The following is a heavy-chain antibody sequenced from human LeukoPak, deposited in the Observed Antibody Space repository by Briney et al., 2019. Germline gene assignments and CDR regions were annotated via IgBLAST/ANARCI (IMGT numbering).Heavy chain of an antibody. D-gene: IGHD3-22*01. CDR2: ISAYNGNT. CDR1: GYTFTSYG. CDR3: AKVMIVVVITHAFDI. V-gene: IGHV1-18*01. J-gene: IGHJ3*02. Sequence: ASVKVSCKASGYTFTSYGISWVRQAPGQGLEWMGWISAYNGNTNYAQKLQGRVTMTTDTSTSTAYMELRSLRSDDTAVYYCAKVMIVVVITHAFDIWGQGTMVTVSS.